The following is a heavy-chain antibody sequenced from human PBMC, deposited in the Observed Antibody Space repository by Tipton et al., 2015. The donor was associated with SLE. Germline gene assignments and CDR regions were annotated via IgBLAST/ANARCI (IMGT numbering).Heavy chain of an antibody. CDR1: GGSISSYY. CDR3: AMGGARYCSGGSCYYFGFDP. Sequence: TLSLTCTVSGGSISSYYWSWIRQPPGKGLEWIGEINHSGSTNYNPSLKSRVTISVDTSKNQFSLKLSSVTAADTAVYYCAMGGARYCSGGSCYYFGFDPWGQGTLVTVSS. CDR2: INHSGST. J-gene: IGHJ5*02. D-gene: IGHD2-15*01. V-gene: IGHV4-59*01.